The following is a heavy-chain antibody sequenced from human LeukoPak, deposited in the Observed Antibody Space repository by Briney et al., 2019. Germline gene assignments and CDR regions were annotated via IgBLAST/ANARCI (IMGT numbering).Heavy chain of an antibody. V-gene: IGHV1-18*01. Sequence: ASVKVSCKASTYISSDLGISWVRLAPGGGLEWMGWVSGDNGQTNYGHKFYGRVTMTMETSTNTASMELRGLRSDDTAIYYCARVYLYTTGWSAAYYYFMDVWGKGTTVIVSS. J-gene: IGHJ6*03. D-gene: IGHD3-16*02. CDR2: VSGDNGQT. CDR3: ARVYLYTTGWSAAYYYFMDV. CDR1: TYISSDLG.